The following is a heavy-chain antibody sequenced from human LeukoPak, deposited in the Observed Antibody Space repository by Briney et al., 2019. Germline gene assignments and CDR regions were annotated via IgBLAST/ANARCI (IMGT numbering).Heavy chain of an antibody. CDR2: IYPGDSDV. Sequence: GESLKISCKASGYSFTNYWIGWVRQMSGKGLEWMGVIYPGDSDVGYTSSFQGQVTISADKSINIAYLQWSSLKASDTAMYYCARLQDYSDYEADFWGQGTLVTVSS. V-gene: IGHV5-51*01. D-gene: IGHD4-11*01. J-gene: IGHJ4*02. CDR1: GYSFTNYW. CDR3: ARLQDYSDYEADF.